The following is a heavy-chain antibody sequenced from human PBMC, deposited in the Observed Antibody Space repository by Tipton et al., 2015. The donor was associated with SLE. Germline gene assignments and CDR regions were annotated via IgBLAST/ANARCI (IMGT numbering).Heavy chain of an antibody. J-gene: IGHJ3*02. D-gene: IGHD1-1*01. CDR1: GTSISGYY. V-gene: IGHV4-59*01. CDR2: ISYSGST. CDR3: ATSPRYALDI. Sequence: TLSLTCTVSGTSISGYYWNWIRQSPGRGLEWVGYISYSGSTNYNPSLKSRVTISLDSSKNQFSLKLSSVTAADTAVYYCATSPRYALDIWGQGPSVTVSS.